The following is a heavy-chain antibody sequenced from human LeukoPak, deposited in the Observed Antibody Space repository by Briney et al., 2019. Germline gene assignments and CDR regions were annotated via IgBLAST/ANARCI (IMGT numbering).Heavy chain of an antibody. V-gene: IGHV3-21*01. CDR3: ARDNSPKYSSGWYDYGY. CDR1: GFTFSNYA. J-gene: IGHJ4*02. D-gene: IGHD6-19*01. Sequence: GGSLRLSCAASGFTFSNYAMSWVRQAPGKGLEWVSSISSSSSYIYYADSVKGRFTISRDNAKNSLYLQMNSLRAEDTAVYYCARDNSPKYSSGWYDYGYWGQGTLVTVSS. CDR2: ISSSSSYI.